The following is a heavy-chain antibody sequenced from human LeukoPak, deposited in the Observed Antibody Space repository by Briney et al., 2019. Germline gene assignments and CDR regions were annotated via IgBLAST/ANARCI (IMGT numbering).Heavy chain of an antibody. Sequence: GGSLRLSCAASGFTFSSYAMHWVRQAPGKGLEWVALISYDGINKYYADSVKGRFTISRDNSKNTLYLQMNSLRAEDTAVYYCARDYYYDSSGYYYVDYWGQGTLVIVSS. CDR1: GFTFSSYA. CDR3: ARDYYYDSSGYYYVDY. D-gene: IGHD3-22*01. V-gene: IGHV3-30-3*01. CDR2: ISYDGINK. J-gene: IGHJ4*02.